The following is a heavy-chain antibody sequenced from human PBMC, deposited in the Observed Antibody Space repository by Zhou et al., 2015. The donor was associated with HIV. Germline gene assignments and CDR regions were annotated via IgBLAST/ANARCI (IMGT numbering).Heavy chain of an antibody. V-gene: IGHV1-69*04. J-gene: IGHJ3*02. CDR2: ITPMFDME. CDR1: GGTFSGSD. D-gene: IGHD1-14*01. CDR3: ARSSVNHENAFDI. Sequence: LMQSGTEVTKPGSSVKVSCKASGGTFSGSDVSWVRQAPGQGLEWMGSITPMFDMETYAEKFRARLTITVDKSTSAAYMELNRLTSEDTAIYFCARSSVNHENAFDIWGQGTNVIVSP.